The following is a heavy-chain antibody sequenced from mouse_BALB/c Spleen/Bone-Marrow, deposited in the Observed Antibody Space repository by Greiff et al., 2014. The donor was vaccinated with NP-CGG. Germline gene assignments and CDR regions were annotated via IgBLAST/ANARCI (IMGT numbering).Heavy chain of an antibody. CDR3: ERGDWDEAMDY. CDR1: GFTFSSYA. J-gene: IGHJ4*01. CDR2: INSGGSYT. D-gene: IGHD4-1*01. V-gene: IGHV5-9-3*01. Sequence: EVQGLESGGGLVKPGGSLKLSCAASGFTFSSYAMSWVRQTPEKRLEWVATINSGGSYTYYPDSVKGRFTISRDNAKNTLYLQMSSLRSEDTAMYYCERGDWDEAMDYWGQGTSVTVST.